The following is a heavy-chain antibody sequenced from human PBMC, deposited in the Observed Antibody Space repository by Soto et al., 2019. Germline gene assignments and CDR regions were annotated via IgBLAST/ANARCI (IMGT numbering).Heavy chain of an antibody. CDR2: ISSSSITT. V-gene: IGHV3-11*01. D-gene: IGHD3-9*01. J-gene: IGHJ4*02. Sequence: VQLMEAGGGLVRPGGSLRLSCAASGFSFGDFYMNWVRLAPGRGLEWVSFISSSSITTYYADSVRGRFTTSRDNAQKTLYLHMNNLRADDTAVYFCARETPYDIVPGYSKMYMDSWGPGTQVTVSS. CDR3: ARETPYDIVPGYSKMYMDS. CDR1: GFSFGDFY.